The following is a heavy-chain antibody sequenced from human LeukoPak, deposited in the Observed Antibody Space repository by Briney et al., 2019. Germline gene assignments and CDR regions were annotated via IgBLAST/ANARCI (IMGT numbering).Heavy chain of an antibody. D-gene: IGHD2-8*01. CDR2: IFHSGGT. CDR1: GGSISSTNW. Sequence: PSGTLSLTCAVSGGSISSTNWWSWVRQPPGKGLGWIGEIFHSGGTNYNPSLKSRISLSVDKSQNQFSLKLNSLTAADTAVYYCAANGYYSIDVWGKGTTVTVSS. J-gene: IGHJ6*03. CDR3: AANGYYSIDV. V-gene: IGHV4-4*02.